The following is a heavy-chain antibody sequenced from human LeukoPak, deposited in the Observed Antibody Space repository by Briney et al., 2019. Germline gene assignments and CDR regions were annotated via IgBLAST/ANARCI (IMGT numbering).Heavy chain of an antibody. V-gene: IGHV3-23*01. Sequence: PGGSLRLSCAASGFTFSGYAMTWVRQAPGKGLEWVSAISGSGGSTYYADSVKGRFTISRDNSENTLYLQMNSLRVEDTAVYYCVRDRGWLGTFDYWGQGTLVTVSS. CDR2: ISGSGGST. CDR1: GFTFSGYA. J-gene: IGHJ4*02. D-gene: IGHD6-19*01. CDR3: VRDRGWLGTFDY.